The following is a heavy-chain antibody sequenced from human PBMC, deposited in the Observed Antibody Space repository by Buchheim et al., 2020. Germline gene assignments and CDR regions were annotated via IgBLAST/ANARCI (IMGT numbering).Heavy chain of an antibody. D-gene: IGHD2-15*01. Sequence: EMQLVESGGGLVQPGGSLRLSCAASGFTFSSYSMNWVRQAPGKGLEWVSYISSSSDSIYYADSVEGRFTISRDNAKNSLYLQMNSLRAEDTAVYYCTRGQAAPSDYWGQGAL. CDR1: GFTFSSYS. CDR2: ISSSSDSI. J-gene: IGHJ4*02. V-gene: IGHV3-48*01. CDR3: TRGQAAPSDY.